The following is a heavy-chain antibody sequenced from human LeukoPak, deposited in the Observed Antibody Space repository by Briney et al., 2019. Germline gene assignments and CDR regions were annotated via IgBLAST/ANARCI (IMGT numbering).Heavy chain of an antibody. Sequence: PGGSLRLSCAASGFTFSTYAITWVRQGPGKGLEWVSAIRPDGDRTYYANSVRGRFTISRDNSKDTVYLQINGLRVEDTAVYYCAREQSGTRGWYSVDYWGQGTLVTVSS. D-gene: IGHD6-19*01. CDR3: AREQSGTRGWYSVDY. CDR2: IRPDGDRT. J-gene: IGHJ4*02. V-gene: IGHV3-23*01. CDR1: GFTFSTYA.